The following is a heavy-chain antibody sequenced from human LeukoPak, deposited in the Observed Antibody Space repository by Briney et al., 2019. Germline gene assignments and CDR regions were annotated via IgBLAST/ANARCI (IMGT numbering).Heavy chain of an antibody. CDR3: ARAPGEGWFDP. J-gene: IGHJ5*02. CDR1: GFTFSSYW. V-gene: IGHV3-7*01. Sequence: GGSLRLSCAASGFTFSSYWMSWVRQAPGKGLEWVASIKQDGSEKYYVDSVKGRLTISRDNAKNSLYLQMNSLRAEDTALYYCARAPGEGWFDPWGQGTLVTVSS. CDR2: IKQDGSEK. D-gene: IGHD4-17*01.